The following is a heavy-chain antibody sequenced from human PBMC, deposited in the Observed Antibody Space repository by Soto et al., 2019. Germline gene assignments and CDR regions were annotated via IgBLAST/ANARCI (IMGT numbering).Heavy chain of an antibody. Sequence: GGSLRLSCATSGFPFSDYYMSWIRQAPGKGLEWLSHISPKSTYRNYADSVKGRFTISRDNTKSSLFLQMNSLGVEDTAVYYCERGGGGGLFEHWGQGVLVTVSS. V-gene: IGHV3-11*06. CDR3: ERGGGGGLFEH. J-gene: IGHJ4*02. D-gene: IGHD2-21*01. CDR1: GFPFSDYY. CDR2: ISPKSTYR.